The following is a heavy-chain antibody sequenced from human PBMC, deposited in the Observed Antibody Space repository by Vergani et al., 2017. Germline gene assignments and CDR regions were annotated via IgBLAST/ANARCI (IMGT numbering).Heavy chain of an antibody. CDR1: GGTFSSYA. V-gene: IGHV1-69*18. CDR2: IIPIFGTA. D-gene: IGHD2-2*02. Sequence: QVQLVQSGAEVKKPGSSVKVSCKASGGTFSSYAISWVRQAPGQGLEWMGRIIPIFGTANYAQKFQGRVTITADESTSTAYMELSSLRSEDTAVYYCASPGYCSSTSCYTVSVHSYGMDVWGQGP. CDR3: ASPGYCSSTSCYTVSVHSYGMDV. J-gene: IGHJ6*02.